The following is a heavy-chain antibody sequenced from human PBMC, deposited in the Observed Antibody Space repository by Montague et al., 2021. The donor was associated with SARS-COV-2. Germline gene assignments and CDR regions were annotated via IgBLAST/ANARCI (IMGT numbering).Heavy chain of an antibody. CDR1: GASVAGGNFY. J-gene: IGHJ4*02. V-gene: IGHV4-61*01. D-gene: IGHD6-6*01. CDR3: ARSRANVPSRPGFDY. Sequence: SETLSLTCTVSGASVAGGNFYWSWIRQPPGKGLEWNGNMYYNRHKNYNPSLESRVTMPVDPSKNQFSLTLTSVTAADTAVYYCARSRANVPSRPGFDYWGQGALVTVSS. CDR2: MYYNRHK.